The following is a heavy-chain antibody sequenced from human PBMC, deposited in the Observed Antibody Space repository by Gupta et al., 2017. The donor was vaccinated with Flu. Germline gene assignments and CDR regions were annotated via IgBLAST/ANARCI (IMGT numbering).Heavy chain of an antibody. Sequence: EVHLVESGGGLVQPGGSLRLSCAASGFTFSYYDMHWVRQVTGKGLEWVSTIGTGGDTYYPGSVKGRFAVSRENAKNSLYLQMNSLRAGDTAVYYCARGGFVGRGVGATGIDYWGQGTLVTVTS. J-gene: IGHJ4*02. D-gene: IGHD1-26*01. V-gene: IGHV3-13*04. CDR3: ARGGFVGRGVGATGIDY. CDR1: GFTFSYYD. CDR2: IGTGGDT.